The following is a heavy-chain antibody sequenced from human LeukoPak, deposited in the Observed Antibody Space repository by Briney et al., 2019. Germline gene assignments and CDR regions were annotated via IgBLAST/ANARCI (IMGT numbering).Heavy chain of an antibody. Sequence: GASLRLSCTASGFTFKAFAMKWVRQAPGKGLEWVSDIVGTGDGAEAHYADSAKGRFTISRDNSNNMLYLQMNSLRAEDTALYHCAKGTSASAYSAMDVWGQGTTVTVSS. CDR2: IVGTGDGAEA. J-gene: IGHJ6*02. CDR3: AKGTSASAYSAMDV. V-gene: IGHV3-23*01. CDR1: GFTFKAFA. D-gene: IGHD2-2*02.